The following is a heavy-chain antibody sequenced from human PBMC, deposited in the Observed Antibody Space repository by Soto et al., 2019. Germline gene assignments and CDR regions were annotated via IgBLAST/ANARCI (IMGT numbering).Heavy chain of an antibody. D-gene: IGHD3-10*01. CDR2: IDPSDSYT. J-gene: IGHJ5*02. CDR1: GYSFTSYW. CDR3: ARSTRITMVRGVIITYWFDP. V-gene: IGHV5-10-1*01. Sequence: EVQLVQSGAEVKKPGESLRISCKGSGYSFTSYWISWVRQMPGKGLEWMGRIDPSDSYTNYSPSFQGHVTISADKSISTAYLQWRSLKASDTAMYYCARSTRITMVRGVIITYWFDPWGQGTLVTVSS.